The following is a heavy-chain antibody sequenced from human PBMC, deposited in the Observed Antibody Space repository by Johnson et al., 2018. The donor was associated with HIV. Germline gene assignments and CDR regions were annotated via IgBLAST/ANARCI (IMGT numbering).Heavy chain of an antibody. CDR1: GFTFSSYW. V-gene: IGHV3-30-3*01. D-gene: IGHD1-26*01. CDR3: ARWSTEGSDAFDI. CDR2: ISDDGTNT. J-gene: IGHJ3*02. Sequence: QEQLVESGGGLVQPGGSLRLSCAASGFTFSSYWMHWVRQAPGKGLEGVAVISDDGTNTDYADSVKGRFTISRDNSKNTLNLQMNSLRAEDTALYYCARWSTEGSDAFDIWGQGTMVTVSS.